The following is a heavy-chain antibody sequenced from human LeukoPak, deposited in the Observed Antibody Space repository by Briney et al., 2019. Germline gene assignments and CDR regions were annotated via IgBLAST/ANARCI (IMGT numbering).Heavy chain of an antibody. D-gene: IGHD2-2*01. J-gene: IGHJ6*02. CDR2: INPNSGGT. V-gene: IGHV1-2*06. Sequence: ASVKGSCKASGYTFTGYYMHWVRQAPGQGLEWMGRINPNSGGTNYAQKFQGRVTMTRDTSISTAYMELSRLRSDDTAVYYCARDSDRYCSSTSCYSYYYYGMDVWGQGTTVTVSS. CDR3: ARDSDRYCSSTSCYSYYYYGMDV. CDR1: GYTFTGYY.